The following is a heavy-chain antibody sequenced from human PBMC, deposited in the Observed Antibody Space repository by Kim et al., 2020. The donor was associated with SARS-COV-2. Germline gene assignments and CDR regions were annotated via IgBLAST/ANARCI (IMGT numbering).Heavy chain of an antibody. V-gene: IGHV3-11*04. CDR1: GFTFSNYY. D-gene: IGHD2-2*02. J-gene: IGHJ4*02. CDR3: ARRGYCSITTCYTTSKIFDY. CDR2: IGSSGSTT. Sequence: GGSLRLSCAASGFTFSNYYMSWIRQTPGKGLEWVSYIGSSGSTTYYPDSVKGRFTISRDNAKNSLYLEMNSLTSEDTAVYYCARRGYCSITTCYTTSKIFDYWGQGTLVTVSS.